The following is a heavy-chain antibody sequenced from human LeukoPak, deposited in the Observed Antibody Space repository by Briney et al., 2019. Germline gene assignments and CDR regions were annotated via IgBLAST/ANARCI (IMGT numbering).Heavy chain of an antibody. J-gene: IGHJ4*02. Sequence: PGGSLRLSCAASGFTFNSYGMHWVRQAPGKGLEWVAYIGYGGTDKYYADSVKGRFTISRDNSKNTFYLQMNSLRTEDTAVYYCPRATTGYFDYWGQGTLVTVSS. CDR2: IGYGGTDK. CDR1: GFTFNSYG. CDR3: PRATTGYFDY. V-gene: IGHV3-30*02. D-gene: IGHD1-26*01.